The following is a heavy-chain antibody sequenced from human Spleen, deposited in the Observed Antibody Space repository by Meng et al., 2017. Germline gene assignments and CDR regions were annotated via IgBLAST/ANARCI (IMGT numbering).Heavy chain of an antibody. J-gene: IGHJ4*02. CDR3: ARTNFDWLSPGGY. CDR1: GFTFSTHG. Sequence: GESLKISCAASGFTFSTHGMHWVRQAPGKGLEWVALIWYDGTNEYYADSVKGRFTVSRDNSKNTLYLQMNSLRAEDTAVYYCARTNFDWLSPGGYWGQGTLVTVSS. D-gene: IGHD3-9*01. V-gene: IGHV3-33*01. CDR2: IWYDGTNE.